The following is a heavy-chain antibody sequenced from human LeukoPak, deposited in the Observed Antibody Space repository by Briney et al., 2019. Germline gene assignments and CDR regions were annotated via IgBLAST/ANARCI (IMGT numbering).Heavy chain of an antibody. CDR1: GYTFTSYY. V-gene: IGHV1-46*01. D-gene: IGHD1-26*01. Sequence: ASVKVSCKASGYTFTSYYMHWVRQAPGQGLEWMGIINPSGGSTSYAQEFQGRVTMTRDTSTSTVYMELSSLRSEDTAVYYCAREPSGSYYVGAQDYWGQGTLVTVSS. CDR2: INPSGGST. J-gene: IGHJ4*02. CDR3: AREPSGSYYVGAQDY.